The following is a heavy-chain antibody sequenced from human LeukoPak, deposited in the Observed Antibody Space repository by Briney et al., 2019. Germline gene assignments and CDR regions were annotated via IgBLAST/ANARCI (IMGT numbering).Heavy chain of an antibody. V-gene: IGHV1-8*02. CDR2: MNPNSGNT. J-gene: IGHJ6*03. Sequence: ASVKVSCKASGYTFTTYDINWVRQATGQGLEWMGWMNPNSGNTGYAQKFQGRVTMTRNTSISTAYMELSSLRSEDTAVYYCATGRMRVYYYYMDVWGKGTTVTVSS. CDR1: GYTFTTYD. CDR3: ATGRMRVYYYYMDV.